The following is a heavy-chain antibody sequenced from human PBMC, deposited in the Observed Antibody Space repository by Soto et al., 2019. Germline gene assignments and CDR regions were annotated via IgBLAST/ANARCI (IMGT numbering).Heavy chain of an antibody. CDR3: AKETIQVGGPNYFDY. V-gene: IGHV3-30*18. CDR2: ISWDGLAQ. Sequence: VQLVESGGGVVQPGRSLRLLCEASGFTFSRSGMHWVRQAPGMGLEWVAVISWDGLAQYYGDSVKGRFTISRDNSQSTLYLQMNSLRTEDTAIYYCAKETIQVGGPNYFDYWGQGVLVTVSS. J-gene: IGHJ4*02. D-gene: IGHD1-1*01. CDR1: GFTFSRSG.